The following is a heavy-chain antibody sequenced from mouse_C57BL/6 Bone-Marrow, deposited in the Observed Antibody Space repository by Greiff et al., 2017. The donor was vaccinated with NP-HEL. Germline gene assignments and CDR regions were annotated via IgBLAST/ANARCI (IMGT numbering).Heavy chain of an antibody. CDR3: ARRRFITTVVADWYFDV. CDR1: GYTFTDYY. CDR2: INPNNGGT. D-gene: IGHD1-1*01. J-gene: IGHJ1*03. Sequence: VQLQQSGPELVKPGASVKISCKASGYTFTDYYMNWVKQSHGKSLEWIGDINPNNGGTSYNQKFKGKATLTVDKSSSTAYMELRSLTSEDSAVYYCARRRFITTVVADWYFDVWGTGTTVTVSS. V-gene: IGHV1-26*01.